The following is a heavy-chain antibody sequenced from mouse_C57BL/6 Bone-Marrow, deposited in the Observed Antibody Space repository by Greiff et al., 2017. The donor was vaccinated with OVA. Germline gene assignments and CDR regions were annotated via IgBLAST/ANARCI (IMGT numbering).Heavy chain of an antibody. Sequence: VQLQQPGAELVRPGSSVKLSCKASGYTFTSYWMHWVKQRPIQGLEWIGNIDPSDSETHYNQKFKDKATLTVDKSSSTAYMQLSSLTSEDSAVYYCAREGVIYDGTWGDYWGQGTTLTVSS. CDR3: AREGVIYDGTWGDY. J-gene: IGHJ2*01. V-gene: IGHV1-52*01. D-gene: IGHD2-3*01. CDR1: GYTFTSYW. CDR2: IDPSDSET.